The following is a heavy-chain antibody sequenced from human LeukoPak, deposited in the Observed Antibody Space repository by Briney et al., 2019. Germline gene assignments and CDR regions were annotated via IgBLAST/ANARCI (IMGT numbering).Heavy chain of an antibody. D-gene: IGHD1-26*01. J-gene: IGHJ4*02. Sequence: GGTLRLSCAASGFTFTKYAMSWVRQAAGKGLEWVSAIGGSGTKTFYAESVKGRFTISRDNSKNTLYLQMNSLRAEDTAVYYCAKDARIVGATNWSPFDYWGQGTLVTVSS. CDR3: AKDARIVGATNWSPFDY. CDR2: IGGSGTKT. CDR1: GFTFTKYA. V-gene: IGHV3-23*01.